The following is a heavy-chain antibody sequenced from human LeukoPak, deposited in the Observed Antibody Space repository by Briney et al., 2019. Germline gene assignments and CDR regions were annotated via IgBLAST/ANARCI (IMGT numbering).Heavy chain of an antibody. CDR2: INPNSGGP. CDR1: GYSFTGYY. D-gene: IGHD5-18*01. Sequence: ASVKVSCKTSGYSFTGYYIHWVRQAPGQGLEWMGRINPNSGGPNYGQKFQGTVTMTRDTSISTAYLELSNLRSDDTAAYYCVRGYSYGFYFDYWGQGSLVTVSS. J-gene: IGHJ4*02. V-gene: IGHV1-2*06. CDR3: VRGYSYGFYFDY.